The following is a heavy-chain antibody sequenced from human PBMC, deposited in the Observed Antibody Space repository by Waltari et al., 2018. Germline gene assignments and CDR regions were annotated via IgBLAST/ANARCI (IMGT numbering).Heavy chain of an antibody. D-gene: IGHD6-6*01. CDR2: ISVILGTA. V-gene: IGHV1-69*01. J-gene: IGHJ4*02. Sequence: QVQLVQSGAEVKKPGSSVKVSCKASGGTFSSYAISWVRQAPGQGLEWMGGISVILGTATDARKFQGRVRITADEHRSTAYMEMSSLRSEDTAVYYCARAEKMAARRFDYWGQGALVTVAS. CDR3: ARAEKMAARRFDY. CDR1: GGTFSSYA.